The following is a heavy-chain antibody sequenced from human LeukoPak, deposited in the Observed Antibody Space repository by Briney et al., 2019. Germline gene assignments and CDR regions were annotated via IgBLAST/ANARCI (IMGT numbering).Heavy chain of an antibody. CDR3: ARGYGDLDY. V-gene: IGHV3-30-3*01. D-gene: IGHD4-17*01. J-gene: IGHJ4*02. CDR1: GFTFSTSP. Sequence: GRSLRLSCAASGFTFSTSPIHWVRQAPGKGLEWVALISFDGSSKYYAHSVKGRFTISRDNSKNTLFLEMNSLRAEDTAVYYCARGYGDLDYWGQGTLVTVSS. CDR2: ISFDGSSK.